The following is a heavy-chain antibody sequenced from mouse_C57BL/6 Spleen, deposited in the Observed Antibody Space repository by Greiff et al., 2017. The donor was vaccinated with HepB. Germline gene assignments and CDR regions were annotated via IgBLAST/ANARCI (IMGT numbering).Heavy chain of an antibody. V-gene: IGHV1-61*01. CDR2: IYPSDSET. CDR3: ARAGSSHWYFDV. Sequence: QVQLQQPGAELVRPGSSVKLSCKASGYTFTSYWMDWVKQRPGQGLEWIGNIYPSDSETHYNQKFKDKATLTVDKSSSTAYMQLSSLTSEDSAVYYCARAGSSHWYFDVWGTGTTVTVSS. D-gene: IGHD1-1*01. CDR1: GYTFTSYW. J-gene: IGHJ1*03.